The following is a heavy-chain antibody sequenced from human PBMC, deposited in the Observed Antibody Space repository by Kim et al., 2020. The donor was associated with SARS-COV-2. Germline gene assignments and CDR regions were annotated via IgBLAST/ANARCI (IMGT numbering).Heavy chain of an antibody. D-gene: IGHD3-22*01. CDR2: ISSSGSTI. Sequence: GGSLRLSCAASGFTFSSYEMNWVRQAPGKGLEWVSYISSSGSTIYYADSVKGRFTISRDNAKNSLYLQMNSLRAEDTAVYYCARGGGIYSGYDYYDSSGYYFYFDYWGQGTLVTVSS. V-gene: IGHV3-48*03. CDR3: ARGGGIYSGYDYYDSSGYYFYFDY. CDR1: GFTFSSYE. J-gene: IGHJ4*02.